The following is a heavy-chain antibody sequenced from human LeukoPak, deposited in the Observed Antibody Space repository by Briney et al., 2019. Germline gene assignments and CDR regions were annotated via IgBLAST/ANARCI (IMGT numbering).Heavy chain of an antibody. CDR2: IRYDGSDK. Sequence: PGGSLRLSCAASGFTFSSYGMHWVRQAPGKGLEWVAFIRYDGSDKYYADSVKGRFTISRDNSKNTLYLQMNSLRAEDTAVYYCAKDRNWNYYYFDYWGQGTLVTVSS. CDR3: AKDRNWNYYYFDY. J-gene: IGHJ4*02. V-gene: IGHV3-30*02. CDR1: GFTFSSYG. D-gene: IGHD1-7*01.